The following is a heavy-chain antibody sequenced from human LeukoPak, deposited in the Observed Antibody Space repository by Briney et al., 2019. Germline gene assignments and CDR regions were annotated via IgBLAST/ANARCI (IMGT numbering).Heavy chain of an antibody. Sequence: SETLSLTCAVYGGSFSGYYWSWIRQPPGKGLEWIGEINHSGSTNYNPSLKSRVTISVDTSKNRFSLKLSSVTAADTAVYYCARGAYDFWSGYYRNTRYYFDYWGQGTLVTVSS. CDR3: ARGAYDFWSGYYRNTRYYFDY. D-gene: IGHD3-3*01. V-gene: IGHV4-34*01. CDR1: GGSFSGYY. J-gene: IGHJ4*02. CDR2: INHSGST.